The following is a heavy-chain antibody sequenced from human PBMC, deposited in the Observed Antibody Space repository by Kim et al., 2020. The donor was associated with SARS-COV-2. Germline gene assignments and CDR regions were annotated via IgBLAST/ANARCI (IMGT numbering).Heavy chain of an antibody. D-gene: IGHD3-3*01. CDR2: ISGRAGGGTT. Sequence: GGSLRLSCTASGFTFGGYAMSWVRQAPGKGLEWVGFISGRAGGGTTEYAASVKVRFTISRDDSKTIAYLQMNSLEPEDTAVYSCGCAMEFRVVIIFYWGQGTLGSVSP. V-gene: IGHV3-49*04. J-gene: IGHJ4*02. CDR3: GCAMEFRVVIIFY. CDR1: GFTFGGYA.